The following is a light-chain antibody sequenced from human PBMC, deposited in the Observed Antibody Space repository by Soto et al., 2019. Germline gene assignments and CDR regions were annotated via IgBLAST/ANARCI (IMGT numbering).Light chain of an antibody. CDR3: QQYNSYST. J-gene: IGKJ4*01. Sequence: DIQMTQSPSSLSASVGDRVTITCRASHDISNYLAWYQQKPGKVPKLLIYGASTLHSGVPSRFSGSGSGTDFTLTISRLQPGDVATYYCQQYNSYSTFGGGTKV. CDR2: GAS. V-gene: IGKV1-27*01. CDR1: HDISNY.